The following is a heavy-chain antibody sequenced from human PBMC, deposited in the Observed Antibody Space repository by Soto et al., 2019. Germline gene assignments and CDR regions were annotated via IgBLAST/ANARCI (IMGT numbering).Heavy chain of an antibody. J-gene: IGHJ5*02. D-gene: IGHD2-21*02. CDR2: IIPILGIA. CDR3: ARVRGGGDSYNWFDP. Sequence: QVQLVQSGAEVKKPGSSVKVSCKASGGTFSSYTISWVRQAPGQGLEWMGRIIPILGIANYAQKFQGRVKITADKSAITAYMELSSLRSEDTAVYYCARVRGGGDSYNWFDPWGQGTLVTVSS. CDR1: GGTFSSYT. V-gene: IGHV1-69*02.